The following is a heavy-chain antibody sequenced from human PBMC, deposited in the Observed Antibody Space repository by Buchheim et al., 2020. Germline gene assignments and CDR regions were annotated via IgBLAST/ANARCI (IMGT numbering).Heavy chain of an antibody. Sequence: QVQLQESGPGLVKPSETLSLTCTVSGYSISSGYYWGWIRQPPGKGLEGIGSIYRSGSTYYNPSLKSRVTVSVDTSKNPFSLKLTSVTAADTAVYYCARVVTTSPLFHFDYWGQGTL. CDR1: GYSISSGYY. CDR2: IYRSGST. CDR3: ARVVTTSPLFHFDY. D-gene: IGHD1-14*01. J-gene: IGHJ4*02. V-gene: IGHV4-38-2*02.